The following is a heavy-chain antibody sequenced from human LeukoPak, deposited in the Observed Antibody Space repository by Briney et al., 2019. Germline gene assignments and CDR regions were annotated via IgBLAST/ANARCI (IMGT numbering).Heavy chain of an antibody. J-gene: IGHJ4*02. Sequence: SETLSLTCAVYGVSFSGYYWSWIRQPPGKGLEWIGEINHSGSTNYNPSLKSRVTISVDTSKNQFSLKLSSVTAADTAAYYCARGVRYYGSGTVPFDYWGQGTLVTVSS. D-gene: IGHD3-10*01. CDR2: INHSGST. V-gene: IGHV4-34*01. CDR1: GVSFSGYY. CDR3: ARGVRYYGSGTVPFDY.